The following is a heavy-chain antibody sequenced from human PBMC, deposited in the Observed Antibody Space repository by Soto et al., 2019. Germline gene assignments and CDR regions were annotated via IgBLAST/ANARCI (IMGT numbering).Heavy chain of an antibody. CDR3: AKLRGGQQLVSYFDY. V-gene: IGHV4-39*01. CDR2: INYSGSA. Sequence: PSETLSLTCTVSGGSISSTDYYWGWIRQPPGQGLEWIVSINYSGSAYSNPSLKSRITISVDTSKNQFSLNLSSVTAADTAVYYCAKLRGGQQLVSYFDYWGQGIQVTVSS. CDR1: GGSISSTDYY. D-gene: IGHD6-13*01. J-gene: IGHJ4*02.